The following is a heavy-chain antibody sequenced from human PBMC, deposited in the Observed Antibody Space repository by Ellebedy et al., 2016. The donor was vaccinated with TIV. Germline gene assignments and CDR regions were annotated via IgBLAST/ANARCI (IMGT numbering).Heavy chain of an antibody. CDR2: IRISGGTT. CDR3: PKGQRVVTAPFDY. D-gene: IGHD2-21*02. J-gene: IGHJ4*02. Sequence: GESLKISCAASGFTFHSYAMSWVRQAPVKGLEWVSAIRISGGTTYYADSVKGRFTISRDNSKNTLSLQMNSLRAEDTAVYYCPKGQRVVTAPFDYWGQGTRVTVSS. CDR1: GFTFHSYA. V-gene: IGHV3-23*01.